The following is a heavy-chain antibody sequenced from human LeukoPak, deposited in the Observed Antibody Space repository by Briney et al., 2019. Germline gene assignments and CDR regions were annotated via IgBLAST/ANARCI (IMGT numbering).Heavy chain of an antibody. CDR3: ARFLGRITISGVDPYGMDV. CDR2: IYSAGGT. Sequence: PGGSLRLSCAASGFTVSGNCMTWVRQAPGKGLEWVSLIYSAGGTYYTDSVKGRFTISRHSSKNTLYLQMNSLRGEDTAVYYCARFLGRITISGVDPYGMDVWGQGTTVTVSS. J-gene: IGHJ6*02. V-gene: IGHV3-53*04. CDR1: GFTVSGNC. D-gene: IGHD3-3*01.